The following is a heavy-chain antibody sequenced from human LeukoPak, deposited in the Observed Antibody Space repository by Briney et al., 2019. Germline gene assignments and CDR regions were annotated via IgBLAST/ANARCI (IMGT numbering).Heavy chain of an antibody. CDR3: VRDRPHNWFDP. CDR2: IKPDSGDT. Sequence: ASVKVSCKASGYTFSGYYIHWVRQAPGQGLEWMGLIKPDSGDTNYAQNFRGRVTMTRDTSITTACMERNRLTSDDTAVYYCVRDRPHNWFDPWGQGTLVTVSS. J-gene: IGHJ5*02. CDR1: GYTFSGYY. V-gene: IGHV1-2*02.